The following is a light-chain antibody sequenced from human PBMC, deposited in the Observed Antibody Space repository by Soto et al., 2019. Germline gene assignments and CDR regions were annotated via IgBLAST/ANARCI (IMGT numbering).Light chain of an antibody. CDR3: QQYDPPFT. CDR1: QNVNTRS. Sequence: IGSNQDPVTPPSPDGQGASVSWMACQNVNTRSLDRYKQKPGPAPRLLIYGASNSAAGIPDRFSGSGSGTDFTLSISRLEPEDFALYYCQQYDPPFTFGRGTKVDNK. V-gene: IGKV3-20*01. CDR2: GAS. J-gene: IGKJ4*01.